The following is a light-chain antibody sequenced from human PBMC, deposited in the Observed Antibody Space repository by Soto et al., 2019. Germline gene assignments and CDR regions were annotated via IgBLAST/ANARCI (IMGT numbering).Light chain of an antibody. V-gene: IGLV3-21*04. J-gene: IGLJ2*01. Sequence: SYELTQPPSVSVAPGKTARITCGGNNIASKSVHWYQQKPGQAPVLVIYYDSDRPSGIPERFSGSNSGNTATLTISRVEAGDEADYYCQVWDSSSDGVVFGGGTKLTVL. CDR3: QVWDSSSDGVV. CDR1: NIASKS. CDR2: YDS.